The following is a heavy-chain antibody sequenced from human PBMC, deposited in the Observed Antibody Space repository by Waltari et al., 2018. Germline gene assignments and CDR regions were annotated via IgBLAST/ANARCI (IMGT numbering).Heavy chain of an antibody. V-gene: IGHV3-48*04. CDR2: ISSSSSTI. CDR1: GFTFSSYS. D-gene: IGHD3-10*01. CDR3: ARDGYYGSGSYYHIFDY. Sequence: EVQLVESGGGLVQPGGSLRLSCAASGFTFSSYSMTWVRQAPGKGLEWVSYISSSSSTIYYADSVKGRFTISRDNAKNSLYLQMNSLRAEDTAVYYCARDGYYGSGSYYHIFDYWGQGTLVTVSS. J-gene: IGHJ4*02.